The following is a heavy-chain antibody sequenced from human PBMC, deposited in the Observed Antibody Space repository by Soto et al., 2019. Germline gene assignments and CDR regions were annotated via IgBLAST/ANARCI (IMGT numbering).Heavy chain of an antibody. CDR1: GGSIGSGGYY. J-gene: IGHJ4*02. CDR2: IYYSGST. D-gene: IGHD3-22*01. Sequence: SETLSLPSTVSGGSIGSGGYYWSWMRQQPGKGLEWIGYIYYSGSTYYNPSLKSRVTISVDTSKNQFSLKLSSVTAADTAVYYCARVDSSGYQPFDYWGQGTLVTVSS. CDR3: ARVDSSGYQPFDY. V-gene: IGHV4-30-4*08.